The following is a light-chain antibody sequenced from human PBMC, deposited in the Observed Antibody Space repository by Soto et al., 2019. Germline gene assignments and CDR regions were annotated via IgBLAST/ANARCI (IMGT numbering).Light chain of an antibody. J-gene: IGLJ2*01. V-gene: IGLV2-14*01. CDR3: SSYTSSSTLVV. Sequence: QSVLTQPASVSGSTGQSITISCTGTSSDVGGYNYVSWYQQHPGKAPKLMIYEVSNRPSGVSNRFSGSQSGNTASLTISGLQAEDEADYYCSSYTSSSTLVVFGGGTKLTVL. CDR2: EVS. CDR1: SSDVGGYNY.